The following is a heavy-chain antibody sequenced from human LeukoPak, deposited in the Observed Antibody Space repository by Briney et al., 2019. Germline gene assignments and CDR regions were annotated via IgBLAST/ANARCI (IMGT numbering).Heavy chain of an antibody. Sequence: TSQTMSLNCTVSGGSISSGSYYWSWIRQPAGKGPEWIGRIYTSGSTNYNPSLKSRVTMSVDTSKNQFSLKLSSVTAADTAVYYCAREYYYGSGSYEPFDLWGRGTLVTVSS. CDR3: AREYYYGSGSYEPFDL. D-gene: IGHD3-10*01. CDR1: GGSISSGSYY. V-gene: IGHV4-61*02. J-gene: IGHJ2*01. CDR2: IYTSGST.